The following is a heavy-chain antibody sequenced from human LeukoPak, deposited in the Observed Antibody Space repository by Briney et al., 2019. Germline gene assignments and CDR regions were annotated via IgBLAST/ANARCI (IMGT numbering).Heavy chain of an antibody. CDR3: ARDKVGATID. V-gene: IGHV4-30-4*08. D-gene: IGHD1-26*01. J-gene: IGHJ4*02. CDR2: IYHSGNT. Sequence: SETLSLTCTVSGDSITSDHYWTWIRQPPGKGLEWISYIYHSGNTYYNPSLKSRVTISVDRSKNQFSLKLSSVTAADTAVYYCARDKVGATIDWGQGTLVTVSS. CDR1: GDSITSDHY.